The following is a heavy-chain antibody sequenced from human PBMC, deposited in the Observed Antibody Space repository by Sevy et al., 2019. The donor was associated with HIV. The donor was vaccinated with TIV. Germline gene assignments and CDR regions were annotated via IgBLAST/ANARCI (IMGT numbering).Heavy chain of an antibody. CDR2: IYWDDDT. CDR3: AHRRMVRGVITAPFDY. V-gene: IGHV2-5*02. Sequence: SGPTLVNPTQTLTLTCTFSGFSLSTSGVGVGWIRQPPGKALEWLALIYWDDDTRHSPSLKSRLNITKDTSTNQVVLTMTNMDPVDTATYFCAHRRMVRGVITAPFDYWGQGTLVTVSS. D-gene: IGHD3-10*01. CDR1: GFSLSTSGVG. J-gene: IGHJ4*02.